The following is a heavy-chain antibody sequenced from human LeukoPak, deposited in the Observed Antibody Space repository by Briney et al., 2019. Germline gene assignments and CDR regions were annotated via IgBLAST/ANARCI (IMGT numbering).Heavy chain of an antibody. J-gene: IGHJ4*02. D-gene: IGHD6-19*01. Sequence: PGGSLRLSCAASGFTFNTYWMSWVRQAPGKGLEWVAFIRYDGSNKYYADSVKGRFTISRDNSKNTLYLQMNSLRAEDTAVYYCAKDYLRVAVAPIDYWGQGTLVTVSS. CDR3: AKDYLRVAVAPIDY. CDR2: IRYDGSNK. V-gene: IGHV3-30*02. CDR1: GFTFNTYW.